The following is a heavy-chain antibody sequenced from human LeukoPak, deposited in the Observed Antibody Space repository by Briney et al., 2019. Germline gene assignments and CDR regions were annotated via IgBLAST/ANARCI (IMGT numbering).Heavy chain of an antibody. CDR1: GFSVNNKY. J-gene: IGHJ4*02. CDR2: IYSDDRT. CDR3: VRVPLHPTISHFDL. D-gene: IGHD1-14*01. Sequence: PGRSLRLSCAASGFSVNNKYMSWVRQPPGKGLEWVSVIYSDDRTFYADSVKGRFTISRHNSKNTLYLQMNSLTAEDTAVYYCVRVPLHPTISHFDLWGQGALVTVSS. V-gene: IGHV3-53*04.